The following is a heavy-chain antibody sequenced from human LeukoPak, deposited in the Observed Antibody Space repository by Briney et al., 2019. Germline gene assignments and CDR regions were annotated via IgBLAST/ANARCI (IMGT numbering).Heavy chain of an antibody. Sequence: GRSLRLPCAASGFTFSNYGMNSVRQAPGKGLEWVAVIWYDGSNKYYVDSVRDRFTISRDNSKNTLYLQMNSLRAEDTAVYYCAKAGFTVAYFDYWGQGTLVTVSS. CDR1: GFTFSNYG. V-gene: IGHV3-33*06. CDR3: AKAGFTVAYFDY. J-gene: IGHJ4*02. CDR2: IWYDGSNK. D-gene: IGHD4-23*01.